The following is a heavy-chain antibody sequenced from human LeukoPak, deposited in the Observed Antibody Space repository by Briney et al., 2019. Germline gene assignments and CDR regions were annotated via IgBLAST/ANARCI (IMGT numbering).Heavy chain of an antibody. CDR3: ARAGRYCSSTSCYDGYYYGMDV. V-gene: IGHV1-69*13. CDR1: GGTFISYA. D-gene: IGHD2-2*01. J-gene: IGHJ6*02. Sequence: SVKVSCKASGGTFISYAISWVRQAPGQGLEWMGGIIPIFGTANYAQKFQGRVTITADESTSTAYMELSSLRSEDTAMYYCARAGRYCSSTSCYDGYYYGMDVWGQGTTVTVSS. CDR2: IIPIFGTA.